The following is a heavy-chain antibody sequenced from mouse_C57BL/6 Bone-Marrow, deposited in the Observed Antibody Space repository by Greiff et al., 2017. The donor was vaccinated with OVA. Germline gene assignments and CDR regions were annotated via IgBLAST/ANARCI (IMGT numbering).Heavy chain of an antibody. D-gene: IGHD1-1*01. J-gene: IGHJ4*01. CDR1: GYTFTSYW. Sequence: VKLQQPGAELVRPGAYVKLSCKASGYTFTSYWMHWRTQTPIQGRDRVGQIDPSDSETHYNQKFKDKATLTVDKSSSTAYMQLSSLTSEDSAVYYCARSRTTVVDYYAMDYWGQGTSVTVSS. CDR2: IDPSDSET. V-gene: IGHV1-52*01. CDR3: ARSRTTVVDYYAMDY.